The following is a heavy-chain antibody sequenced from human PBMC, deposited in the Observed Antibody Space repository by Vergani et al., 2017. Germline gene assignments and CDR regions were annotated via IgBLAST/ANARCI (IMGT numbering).Heavy chain of an antibody. CDR2: IYSGGST. J-gene: IGHJ4*02. CDR1: GFTVSSNY. D-gene: IGHD5-12*01. Sequence: EVQLVESGGGLIQPGGSLRLSCAASGFTVSSNYLSWVRQAPGKGLEWVSVIYSGGSTYYADSVKGRFTIARDNSKNTLYLQMNSVRAEDTAVYYCARVNKLAKYFDYWGQGTLVTGSS. V-gene: IGHV3-53*01. CDR3: ARVNKLAKYFDY.